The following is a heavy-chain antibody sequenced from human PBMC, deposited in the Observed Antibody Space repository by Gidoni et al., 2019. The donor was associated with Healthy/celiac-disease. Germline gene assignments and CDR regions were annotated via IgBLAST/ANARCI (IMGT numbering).Heavy chain of an antibody. CDR1: GVTYSRSG. CDR3: ASLRSDTAMSRGWYYFDY. V-gene: IGHV3-30*03. CDR2: ISYDGSNK. Sequence: QVQLVESGGGVVQPGGSLRLSCAASGVTYSRSGRHWVRQAPGNGLCWVAVISYDGSNKYYADSVKGRFTISRANSKTTLYLQMNSLRAEDTAVYYCASLRSDTAMSRGWYYFDYWVQGTLVTVSS. J-gene: IGHJ4*02. D-gene: IGHD5-18*01.